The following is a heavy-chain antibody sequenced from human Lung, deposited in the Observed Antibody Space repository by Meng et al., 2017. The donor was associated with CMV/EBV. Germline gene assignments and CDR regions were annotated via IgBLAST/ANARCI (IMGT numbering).Heavy chain of an antibody. CDR3: ARSLFDSNDPFDY. CDR2: MSSSGSTK. V-gene: IGHV3-48*04. J-gene: IGHJ4*02. Sequence: GESXKISCAASGFTFSSYTMNWVRQAPGKGLEWVSYMSSSGSTKYYGDSLRGRFTVSRDNAKNSLFLQMNSLRADDTAVYYCARSLFDSNDPFDYWGQGTXVTVSS. CDR1: GFTFSSYT. D-gene: IGHD3-22*01.